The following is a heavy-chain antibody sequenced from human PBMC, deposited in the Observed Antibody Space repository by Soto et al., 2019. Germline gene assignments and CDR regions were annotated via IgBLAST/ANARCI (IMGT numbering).Heavy chain of an antibody. D-gene: IGHD3-3*01. J-gene: IGHJ4*02. CDR3: VRDFWSGYPSVDYFDY. CDR1: GYTFISYD. CDR2: MNPNSGNT. Sequence: ASVKVSCKASGYTFISYDINWVRQATGQGLERMGWMNPNSGNTGYAQEFQGRVTMTRNTSISTAYMELSSLRSEDTAVYYCVRDFWSGYPSVDYFDYWGQGTLVTVSS. V-gene: IGHV1-8*01.